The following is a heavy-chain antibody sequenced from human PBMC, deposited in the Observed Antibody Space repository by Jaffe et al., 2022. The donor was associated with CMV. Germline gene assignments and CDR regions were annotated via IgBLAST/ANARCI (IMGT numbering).Heavy chain of an antibody. CDR3: ARVGSDHAFDI. V-gene: IGHV4-39*01. D-gene: IGHD1-26*01. CDR1: GGSISSSSYY. Sequence: QLQLQESGPGLVKPSETLSLTCTVSGGSISSSSYYWGWIRQPPGKGLEWIGSIYYSGSTYYNPSLKSRVTISVDTSKNQFSLKLSSVTAADTAVYYCARVGSDHAFDIWGQGTMVTVSS. J-gene: IGHJ3*02. CDR2: IYYSGST.